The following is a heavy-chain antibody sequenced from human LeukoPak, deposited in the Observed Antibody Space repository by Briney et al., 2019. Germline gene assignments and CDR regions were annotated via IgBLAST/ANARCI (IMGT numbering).Heavy chain of an antibody. CDR2: IRYDGSNK. D-gene: IGHD1-26*01. V-gene: IGHV3-30*02. Sequence: TGGSLRLSCAASGFTFSSYGMHWVRQAPGKGLEWVAFIRYDGSNKYYADSVKGRFTISRDNSKNTLYLQMNSLRAEDTAVYYCAKDSDGSYYPLYYFDYWGQGTLVTVSS. J-gene: IGHJ4*02. CDR1: GFTFSSYG. CDR3: AKDSDGSYYPLYYFDY.